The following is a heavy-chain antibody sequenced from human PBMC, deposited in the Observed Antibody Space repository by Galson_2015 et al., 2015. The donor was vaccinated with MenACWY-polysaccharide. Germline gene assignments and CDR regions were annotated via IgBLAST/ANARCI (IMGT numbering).Heavy chain of an antibody. V-gene: IGHV1-46*01. CDR2: ISPTDGTT. J-gene: IGHJ3*02. CDR3: ARLSDILTAYSHDGVDI. CDR1: EYTFTNFY. D-gene: IGHD3-9*01. Sequence: SVKVSCKASEYTFTNFYIHWVRQAPGQGLEWMGQISPTDGTTTYAQKFQGRVTVTRDTSTRTVYMELSSLRSEDSAVFYCARLSDILTAYSHDGVDISGHGTMVTVSS.